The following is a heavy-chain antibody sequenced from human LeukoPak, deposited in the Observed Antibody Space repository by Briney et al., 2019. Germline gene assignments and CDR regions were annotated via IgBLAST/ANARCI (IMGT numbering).Heavy chain of an antibody. D-gene: IGHD6-19*01. V-gene: IGHV4-59*08. CDR1: GGSISSYY. CDR2: IYYSGST. Sequence: TASETLSLTCTVSGGSISSYYWSWIRQPPGKGLEWIGYIYYSGSTNYNPSLKSRVTIPVDTSKNQFSLKLSSVTAADTAVYYCARLGWYEGWFDPWGQGTLVTVSS. J-gene: IGHJ5*02. CDR3: ARLGWYEGWFDP.